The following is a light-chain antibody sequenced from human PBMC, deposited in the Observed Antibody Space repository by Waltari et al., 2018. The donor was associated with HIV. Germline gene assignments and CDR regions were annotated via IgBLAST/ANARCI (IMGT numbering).Light chain of an antibody. CDR2: EVT. CDR3: GTWDSSLGGWV. CDR1: PHDIGGYDY. J-gene: IGLJ3*02. V-gene: IGLV2-14*03. Sequence: QPALTQPASISASPGQSITISCTGTPHDIGGYDYISWYQQHPGEAPKVSIYEVTHRPSGVSGRFSASKSGNTASLTISPLQPDDEADYFCGTWDSSLGGWVFGGGTKLAVL.